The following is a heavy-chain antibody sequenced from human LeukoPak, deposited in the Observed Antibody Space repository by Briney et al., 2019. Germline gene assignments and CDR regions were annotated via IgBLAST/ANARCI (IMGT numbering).Heavy chain of an antibody. CDR1: GVSISSSNSY. CDR3: ARQTGSGLFALP. J-gene: IGHJ4*02. Sequence: SETLSLTCTVSGVSISSSNSYWGWIRQPPGKGLEGIGSIYYTGNTYYNASLKSRVTISMDKTKNQISLSLVSAPATDTAMHYCARQTGSGLFALPGGQGTLVTVSS. CDR2: IYYTGNT. D-gene: IGHD3-10*01. V-gene: IGHV4-39*01.